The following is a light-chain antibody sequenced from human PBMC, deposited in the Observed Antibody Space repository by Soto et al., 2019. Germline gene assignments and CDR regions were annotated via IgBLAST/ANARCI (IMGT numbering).Light chain of an antibody. V-gene: IGKV1-33*01. CDR2: DAS. CDR1: QDVSNY. J-gene: IGKJ5*01. CDR3: QQYSNLIT. Sequence: DIQMTQPPSSLSASVGDRVTITCQASQDVSNYLNWYQQKLGKAPKLLIYDASNLETGVPSRFSGSGSGTYFSFTISSLQPEDFATYYCQQYSNLITFGQGTRLEI.